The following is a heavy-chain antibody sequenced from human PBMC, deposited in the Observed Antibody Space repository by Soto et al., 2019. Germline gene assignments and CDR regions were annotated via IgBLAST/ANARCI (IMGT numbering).Heavy chain of an antibody. CDR3: ARTYYDFWSGYYTSYSYYCMDV. CDR1: GFTFSSYS. CDR2: ISSSSSYI. J-gene: IGHJ6*02. Sequence: GGSLTLSCAASGFTFSSYSTNWVRQAPGKGLEWVSSISSSSSYIYYADSVKGRFTISRDNAKNSLYLQMNSLRAEDTAVYYCARTYYDFWSGYYTSYSYYCMDVWGQGTTVTVSS. D-gene: IGHD3-3*01. V-gene: IGHV3-21*01.